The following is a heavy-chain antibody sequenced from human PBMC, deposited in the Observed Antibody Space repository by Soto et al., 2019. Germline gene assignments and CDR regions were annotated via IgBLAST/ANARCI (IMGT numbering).Heavy chain of an antibody. CDR3: ARGKSSHRYYYYYYMDV. V-gene: IGHV4-34*01. Sequence: SETLSLTCAVYGGSFSGYYWSWIRQPPGKGLEWIGEINHSGSTNYNPSLKSRVTISVDTSKNQFSLKLSSVTAADTAVYYCARGKSSHRYYYYYYMDVWGKGTTVTVSS. J-gene: IGHJ6*03. CDR2: INHSGST. CDR1: GGSFSGYY.